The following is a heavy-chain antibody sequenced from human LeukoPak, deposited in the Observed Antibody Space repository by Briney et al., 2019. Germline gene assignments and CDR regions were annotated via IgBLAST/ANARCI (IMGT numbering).Heavy chain of an antibody. Sequence: SETLSLTCTVSGGSISSYYWSWIRQPAGKGLEWIGRIYISGSTNYNPSLKSRVTISVDTSKNQFSLKLSSVTAADTAVYYCARQSIAAAGGPFDYWGRGTLVTVSS. J-gene: IGHJ4*02. CDR1: GGSISSYY. D-gene: IGHD6-13*01. CDR3: ARQSIAAAGGPFDY. V-gene: IGHV4-4*07. CDR2: IYISGST.